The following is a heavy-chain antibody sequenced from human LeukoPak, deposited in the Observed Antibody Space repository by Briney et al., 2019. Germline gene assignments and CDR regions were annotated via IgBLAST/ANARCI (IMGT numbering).Heavy chain of an antibody. J-gene: IGHJ5*02. CDR3: ATELFGSSWENNWFDP. Sequence: SETLSLTCTVYGGSISSSSYYWGWIRQPPGKGLEWIGSIYYSGSTYYNPSLKSRVTISVDTSKNQFSLKLSSVTAADTAVYYCATELFGSSWENNWFDPWGQGTLVTVSS. CDR1: GGSISSSSYY. D-gene: IGHD6-13*01. V-gene: IGHV4-39*07. CDR2: IYYSGST.